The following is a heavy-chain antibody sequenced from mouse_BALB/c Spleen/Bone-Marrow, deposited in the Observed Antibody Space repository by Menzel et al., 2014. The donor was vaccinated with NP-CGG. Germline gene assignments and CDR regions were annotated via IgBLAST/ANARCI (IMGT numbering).Heavy chain of an antibody. J-gene: IGHJ1*01. Sequence: VQVVESGAELAKPGASVKMSCKASGYTFTSYWMHWVKQRPGQGLEWIGYINPSTGYTEYNQKFKDKATLTADKSSSTAYMQLGSLTSEDSAVYYCARDWYFDVWGAGTTVTVSS. CDR2: INPSTGYT. CDR3: ARDWYFDV. CDR1: GYTFTSYW. V-gene: IGHV1-7*01.